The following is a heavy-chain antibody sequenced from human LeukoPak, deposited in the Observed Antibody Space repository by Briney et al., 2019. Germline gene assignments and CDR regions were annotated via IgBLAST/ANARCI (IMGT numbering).Heavy chain of an antibody. D-gene: IGHD6-19*01. V-gene: IGHV1-3*01. CDR2: INAGNGNT. Sequence: ASVKVSCKASGYTFTSYAMHWVRQAPGQRLEWMGWINAGNGNTKYSQKFQGRVTITRDTSASTAYMELSSLRSEDTAVYYCAREYSSGWYLRYYYGMDVWGQGATATVSS. CDR3: AREYSSGWYLRYYYGMDV. J-gene: IGHJ6*02. CDR1: GYTFTSYA.